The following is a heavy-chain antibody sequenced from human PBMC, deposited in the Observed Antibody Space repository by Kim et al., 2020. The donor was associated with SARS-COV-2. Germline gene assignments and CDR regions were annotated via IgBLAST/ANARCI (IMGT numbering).Heavy chain of an antibody. J-gene: IGHJ4*02. Sequence: GGSLRLSCSASGFIFGNYAMSWVRQAPGKGPEWVASVNNGGNAYYGDSAKGRFTVSRDNAKNTLDLQMNNLRAEDTALYYCSKNHGSSGWPTFDYLGQG. D-gene: IGHD6-25*01. V-gene: IGHV3-23*01. CDR3: SKNHGSSGWPTFDY. CDR1: GFIFGNYA. CDR2: VNNGGNA.